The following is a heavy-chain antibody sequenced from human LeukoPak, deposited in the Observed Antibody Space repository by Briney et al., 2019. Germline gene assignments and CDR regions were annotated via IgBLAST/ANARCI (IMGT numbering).Heavy chain of an antibody. Sequence: SETLSLTCAVSGGSLSGYFWGWIRQPPGEGLEWIGEINHNGRPNYNPSLKSRVTISVDTSKNLLSLKLSSVTAADTAVYYCARVRAEVRGVINDLDYWGQGTLVTVSS. J-gene: IGHJ4*02. D-gene: IGHD3-10*01. CDR2: INHNGRP. CDR1: GGSLSGYF. V-gene: IGHV4-34*01. CDR3: ARVRAEVRGVINDLDY.